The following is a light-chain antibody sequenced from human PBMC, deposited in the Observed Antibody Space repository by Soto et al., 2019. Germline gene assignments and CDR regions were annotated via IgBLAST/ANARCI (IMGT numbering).Light chain of an antibody. Sequence: QSVLTQPPSVSGAPGQGVTISCTGASSDIGANYDVHWYQQHPGTAPKVLIYGNSNRPSGVPDRFSGSKSGTSASLAITGLQVEDEADYYCQSYDSSLRNVIFGGGTKLTVL. CDR1: SSDIGANYD. J-gene: IGLJ2*01. V-gene: IGLV1-40*01. CDR3: QSYDSSLRNVI. CDR2: GNS.